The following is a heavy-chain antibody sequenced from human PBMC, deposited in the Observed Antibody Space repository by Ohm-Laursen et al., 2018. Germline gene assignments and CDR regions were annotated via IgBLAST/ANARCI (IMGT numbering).Heavy chain of an antibody. D-gene: IGHD1-26*01. V-gene: IGHV3-33*01. CDR1: GFNFGAHN. J-gene: IGHJ3*01. CDR2: LWYDGSNK. CDR3: ARDRTVYGVGNGLDALDV. Sequence: SLRLSCAASGFNFGAHNMDWVRQAPGKGLEWVSLLWYDGSNKLYAESVKGRFTISRNTSKKTLYLQMSALSAEDTAVYYCARDRTVYGVGNGLDALDVWGQGTMVTVSS.